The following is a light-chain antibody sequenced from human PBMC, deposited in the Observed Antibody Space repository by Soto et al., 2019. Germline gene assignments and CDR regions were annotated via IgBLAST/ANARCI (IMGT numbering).Light chain of an antibody. J-gene: IGKJ5*01. CDR1: QTVNSDY. Sequence: EIVLTQSPGTLSLSPGETATLSCRAIQTVNSDYSAWFQQRPGQAPRLLIFATSRRATDIPDRFSGSGSGTEFTLTISSLQSEDFAVYFCQQYNNWPPITFGQGTRLEIK. CDR2: ATS. CDR3: QQYNNWPPIT. V-gene: IGKV3-20*01.